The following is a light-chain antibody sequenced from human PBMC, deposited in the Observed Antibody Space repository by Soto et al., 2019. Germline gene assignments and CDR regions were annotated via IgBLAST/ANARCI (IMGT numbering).Light chain of an antibody. CDR2: DNN. J-gene: IGLJ2*01. CDR1: SSNIGNNY. V-gene: IGLV1-51*01. Sequence: QSVLTQPPSVSAAPGQKVTISCSGSSSNIGNNYVSWYQQLPGTAPKLLIYDNNKRPSGIPDRFSGSKSGTSATLGITGLQTGDEADYYCGTWDSSLSVVFGRGTKVTVL. CDR3: GTWDSSLSVV.